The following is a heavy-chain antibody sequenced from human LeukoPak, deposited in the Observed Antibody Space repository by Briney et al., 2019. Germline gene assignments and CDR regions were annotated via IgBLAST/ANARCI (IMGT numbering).Heavy chain of an antibody. CDR3: ASDIVATSGDF. CDR1: GFTFSDYY. J-gene: IGHJ4*02. Sequence: AGGSLRLSCAASGFTFSDYYMSWIRQAPGKGLEWVAYITSSGDDIYYADSVKGRITISRDNAKNALFLRMSSLRVEDTATYYCASDIVATSGDFWGQGTLVSVSS. CDR2: ITSSGDDI. V-gene: IGHV3-11*01. D-gene: IGHD5-12*01.